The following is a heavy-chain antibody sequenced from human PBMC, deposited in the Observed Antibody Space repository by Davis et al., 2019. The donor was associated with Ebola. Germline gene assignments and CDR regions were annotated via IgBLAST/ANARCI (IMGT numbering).Heavy chain of an antibody. Sequence: GESLKISCAASGFTFSDYGMHWVRQAPGKGLEWVAIIWYDGSKKDYADSVKGRFTISRDNSENTLYLHMNSLRAEDTAVYYCARHQTGRGISFGAGGYYFDYWGQGTLVTVSS. J-gene: IGHJ4*02. CDR3: ARHQTGRGISFGAGGYYFDY. D-gene: IGHD3-16*01. CDR2: IWYDGSKK. CDR1: GFTFSDYG. V-gene: IGHV3-33*01.